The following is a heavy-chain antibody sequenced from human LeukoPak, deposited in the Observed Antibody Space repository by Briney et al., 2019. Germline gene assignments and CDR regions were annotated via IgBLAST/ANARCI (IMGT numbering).Heavy chain of an antibody. CDR3: ARDWRPQWLRFVF. Sequence: RPGGSLRLSCAASGFTFDDYAMHWVRQAPGKGLEWVSGISWNSGSIGYSDSVKGRFTISRDNARNSLYLQMNSLRADDTAVYYSARDWRPQWLRFVFWGQGTLVTVSS. V-gene: IGHV3-9*01. CDR2: ISWNSGSI. J-gene: IGHJ4*02. CDR1: GFTFDDYA. D-gene: IGHD5-12*01.